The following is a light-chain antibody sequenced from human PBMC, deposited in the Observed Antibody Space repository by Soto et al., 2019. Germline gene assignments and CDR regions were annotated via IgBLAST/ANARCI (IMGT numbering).Light chain of an antibody. J-gene: IGKJ2*01. CDR3: QHYNNFPYT. Sequence: DIQMTQSPSTLSAFVGDRVTITCRASRSITTWLAWYQQKPGKAPNLLISKASNLESGVPSRFSGTGSGTEFTLTISSLQPDDFATYYCQHYNNFPYTFGQGTKLEIK. CDR1: RSITTW. V-gene: IGKV1-5*03. CDR2: KAS.